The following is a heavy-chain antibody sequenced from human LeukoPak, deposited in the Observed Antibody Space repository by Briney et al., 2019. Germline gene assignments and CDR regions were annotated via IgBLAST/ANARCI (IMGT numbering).Heavy chain of an antibody. CDR1: GFAFRTYA. D-gene: IGHD3-3*01. CDR3: AKDFWSGYYPDY. Sequence: GGSLRLSCAASGFAFRTYAMTWVRQAPGKGLEWVSGSGSGGSTHYADSVKGRFTISRDNSKNTLYLQMNSLRAEDTAKYYCAKDFWSGYYPDYWGEGTLVTVSS. V-gene: IGHV3-23*01. J-gene: IGHJ4*02. CDR2: SGSGGST.